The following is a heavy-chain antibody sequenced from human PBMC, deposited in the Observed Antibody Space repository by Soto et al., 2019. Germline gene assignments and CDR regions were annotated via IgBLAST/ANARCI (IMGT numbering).Heavy chain of an antibody. Sequence: ASVKVSCKASGYTFTSNGISWVRQAPGQGLEWMGWIIPIYGTANYAQKFQGRVTITADESTSTAYMELSSLRSEDTAVYYCLIAAAGRGYYYGMDVWGQGTTVTVSS. CDR2: IIPIYGTA. CDR1: GYTFTSNG. V-gene: IGHV1-69*13. D-gene: IGHD6-13*01. J-gene: IGHJ6*02. CDR3: LIAAAGRGYYYGMDV.